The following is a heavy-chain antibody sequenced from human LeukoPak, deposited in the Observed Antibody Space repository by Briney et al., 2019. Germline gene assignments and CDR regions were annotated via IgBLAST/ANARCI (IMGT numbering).Heavy chain of an antibody. CDR1: GYTFTGYY. CDR2: INPNSGGT. Sequence: GASVKVSCKASGYTFTGYYMHWVRQAPGQGLEWMGWINPNSGGTNYAQKFQGRVTMTRDTSISTAYMELSRLRSDDTAVYYCARLGYSSGWYSPTYYFDYWGQGTLVTVSS. J-gene: IGHJ4*02. CDR3: ARLGYSSGWYSPTYYFDY. V-gene: IGHV1-2*02. D-gene: IGHD6-19*01.